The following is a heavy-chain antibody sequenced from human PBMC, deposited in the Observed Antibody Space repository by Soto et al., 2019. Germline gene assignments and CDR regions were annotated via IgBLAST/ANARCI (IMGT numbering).Heavy chain of an antibody. V-gene: IGHV1-18*01. Sequence: QVPLVQSGAEVKIPGASVKVSCKASGYTINIYGITWVRQAPGQGLEWMGWISVYNGDTNYAQKLQDRVSMTTDTSTSTAYMELRSLRSDDTAVYYCARVHPKGGHGMDVWGQGTTVTVSS. CDR2: ISVYNGDT. CDR1: GYTINIYG. CDR3: ARVHPKGGHGMDV. D-gene: IGHD1-26*01. J-gene: IGHJ6*02.